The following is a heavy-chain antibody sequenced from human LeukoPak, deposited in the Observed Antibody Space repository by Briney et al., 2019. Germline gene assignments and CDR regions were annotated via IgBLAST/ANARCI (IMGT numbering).Heavy chain of an antibody. J-gene: IGHJ5*02. CDR1: GVSISSGSYS. Sequence: SETLSLTCTVSGVSISSGSYSWSWIRQPAGKGLEWIGRFYTSGTTNYNPSLKSRVTISVDTSKNQFSLKLSSVTAADTAEYYCAREVIAAHNWFDPWGQGTLVTVSS. D-gene: IGHD6-6*01. CDR2: FYTSGTT. CDR3: AREVIAAHNWFDP. V-gene: IGHV4-61*02.